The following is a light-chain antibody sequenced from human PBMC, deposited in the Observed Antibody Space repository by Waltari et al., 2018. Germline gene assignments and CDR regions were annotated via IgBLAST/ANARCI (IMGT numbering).Light chain of an antibody. CDR1: QSIRTY. V-gene: IGKV1-39*01. J-gene: IGKJ1*01. CDR3: QQSYSTPLT. CDR2: AAS. Sequence: DIQMTQFPSSLSASVGDRVTISCRASQSIRTYLTWYQQKPGKAPELLIRAASALQSGVPSRCSGSGSGTDFTLTISSLQPEDFATYYCQQSYSTPLTFGKGTKVEIK.